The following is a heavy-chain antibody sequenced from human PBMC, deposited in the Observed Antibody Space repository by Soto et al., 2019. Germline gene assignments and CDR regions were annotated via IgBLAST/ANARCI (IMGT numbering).Heavy chain of an antibody. D-gene: IGHD3-10*01. J-gene: IGHJ6*02. CDR3: ARDVMVRGVIYYYYGMDV. CDR1: GGSISSGGYY. Sequence: SETLSLTCTVSGGSISSGGYYWSWIRQHPGKGLEWIGYIYYSGSTYYNPYLKRQVTISVDTSKKQFSLKLSSVTAADTAVYYCARDVMVRGVIYYYYGMDVWGQGTTVT. CDR2: IYYSGST. V-gene: IGHV4-31*01.